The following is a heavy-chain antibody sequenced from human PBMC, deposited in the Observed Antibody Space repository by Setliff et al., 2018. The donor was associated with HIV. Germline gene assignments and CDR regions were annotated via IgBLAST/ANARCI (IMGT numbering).Heavy chain of an antibody. Sequence: SETLSLTCAVSGASISDVIWWSWVRHSPGKGLEWIGEMYHSGTTKYNPSLQSRVIISVDTSNNQISLKLTSVTAADTAVYYCTIPASSLAPNWGRGTQVTVSS. CDR3: TIPASSLAPN. CDR1: GASISDVIW. J-gene: IGHJ4*02. CDR2: MYHSGTT. V-gene: IGHV4-4*02.